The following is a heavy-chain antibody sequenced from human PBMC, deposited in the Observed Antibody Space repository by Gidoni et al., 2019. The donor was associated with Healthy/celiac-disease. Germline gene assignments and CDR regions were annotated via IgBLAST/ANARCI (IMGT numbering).Heavy chain of an antibody. CDR2: INHSGST. CDR1: GGSFSGYY. J-gene: IGHJ5*02. CDR3: ASRPRGVFDP. Sequence: QVQLQQWGAGLLKPSETLSLTCAVYGGSFSGYYWSWIRQPPGKGLEWIGEINHSGSTNYNPSLKSRVTISVDTSKNQFSLKLSSVTAADPAVYYCASRPRGVFDPWGQGTLVTVSS. V-gene: IGHV4-34*01. D-gene: IGHD1-26*01.